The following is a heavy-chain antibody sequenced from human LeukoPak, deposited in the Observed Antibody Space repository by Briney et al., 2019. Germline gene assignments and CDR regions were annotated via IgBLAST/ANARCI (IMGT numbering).Heavy chain of an antibody. CDR1: GGTFSSYA. CDR2: IIPIFGTA. D-gene: IGHD3-22*01. V-gene: IGHV1-69*06. CDR3: ARFTYDTGFDI. J-gene: IGHJ3*02. Sequence: GASVKVSCKASGGTFSSYAISWVRQAPGQGLEWMGGIIPIFGTANYAQKFQGRVTITADKSTSTAYMELSSLRSEDTAVYYCARFTYDTGFDIWGQGTMVTVSS.